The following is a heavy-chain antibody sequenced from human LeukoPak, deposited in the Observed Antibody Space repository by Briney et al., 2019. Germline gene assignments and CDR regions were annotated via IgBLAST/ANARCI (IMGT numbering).Heavy chain of an antibody. CDR3: AKDLSVWNNFDY. CDR1: GFTFSSYG. Sequence: GGTLRLSCAVSGFTFSSYGMSWVRQAPGRGLEWVSAISGRGDRTQYADSVKGRFTISRDNSKNTLYLQMNSLRAEDTAVYYCAKDLSVWNNFDYWGQGTLVTVSS. CDR2: ISGRGDRT. J-gene: IGHJ4*02. V-gene: IGHV3-23*01. D-gene: IGHD1/OR15-1a*01.